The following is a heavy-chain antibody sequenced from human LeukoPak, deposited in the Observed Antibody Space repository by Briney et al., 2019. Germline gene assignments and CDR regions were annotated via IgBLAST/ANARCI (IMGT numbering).Heavy chain of an antibody. CDR3: ARPTGGDIVVVPAAIPHDAFDI. Sequence: SETLSLTCTVSGGSISSSSYYWGWIRQPPGKGLEWIGSIYYSGSTYYNPSLKSRATISVDTSKNQFSLKLSSVTAADTAVYYCARPTGGDIVVVPAAIPHDAFDIWGQGTMVTVSS. CDR2: IYYSGST. J-gene: IGHJ3*02. CDR1: GGSISSSSYY. V-gene: IGHV4-39*01. D-gene: IGHD2-2*01.